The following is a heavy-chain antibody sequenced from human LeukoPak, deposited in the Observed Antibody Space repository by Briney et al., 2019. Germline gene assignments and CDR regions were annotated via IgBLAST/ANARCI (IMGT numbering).Heavy chain of an antibody. V-gene: IGHV4-59*01. CDR3: ARTTVTTYYYYGMDV. Sequence: SETLSLTCTVSGGSISSYYWSWIRQPPGKGLEWIGCIYYSGSTNYNPSLKSRVTISVDTSKNQFSLKLSSVTAADTAVYYCARTTVTTYYYYGMDVWGQGTTVTVSS. CDR1: GGSISSYY. D-gene: IGHD4-17*01. J-gene: IGHJ6*02. CDR2: IYYSGST.